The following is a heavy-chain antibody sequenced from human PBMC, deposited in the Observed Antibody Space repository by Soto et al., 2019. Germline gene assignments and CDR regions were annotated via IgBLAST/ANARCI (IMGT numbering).Heavy chain of an antibody. D-gene: IGHD5-12*01. CDR3: ARGYSGYDYVGKHYFDY. J-gene: IGHJ4*02. V-gene: IGHV4-34*01. CDR2: INHSGST. Sequence: QVQLQQWGAGLLKPSETLSLTCAVYGGSFSGYYWSWIRQPPGKGLEWIGEINHSGSTNYNPSLKSRVTMSLDTSKHQFSLKLSSVAAPHTAVYYCARGYSGYDYVGKHYFDYWGQGTLVTVSS. CDR1: GGSFSGYY.